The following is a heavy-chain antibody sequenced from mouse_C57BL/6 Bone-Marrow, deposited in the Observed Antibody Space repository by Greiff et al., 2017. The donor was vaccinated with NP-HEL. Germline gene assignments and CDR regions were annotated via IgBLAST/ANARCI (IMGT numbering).Heavy chain of an antibody. CDR1: GFTFSSYG. Sequence: EVQGVESGGDLVKPGGSLKLSCAASGFTFSSYGMSWVRQTPDKRLEWVATISSGGSYTYYPDSVKGRFTISRDNAKNTLYLQMSRLKSEDTAMYYCARQGNWAWFAYWGQGTLVTVSA. J-gene: IGHJ3*01. V-gene: IGHV5-6*01. CDR2: ISSGGSYT. D-gene: IGHD4-1*01. CDR3: ARQGNWAWFAY.